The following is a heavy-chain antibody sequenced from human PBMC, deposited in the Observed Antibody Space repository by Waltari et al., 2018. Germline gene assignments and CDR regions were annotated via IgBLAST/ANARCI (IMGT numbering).Heavy chain of an antibody. Sequence: QVQLVQSGAEVKKPGASVKVSCKASGYTFTSYGISWVRQAPGQGLEWMGWIRSDNGNTNYAQKLQGRVTMTTDTSTSTAYMELRSLRSDDTAVYYCARYDILTGYYMAAEYFQHWGQGTLVTVSS. V-gene: IGHV1-18*01. CDR2: IRSDNGNT. CDR3: ARYDILTGYYMAAEYFQH. CDR1: GYTFTSYG. J-gene: IGHJ1*01. D-gene: IGHD3-9*01.